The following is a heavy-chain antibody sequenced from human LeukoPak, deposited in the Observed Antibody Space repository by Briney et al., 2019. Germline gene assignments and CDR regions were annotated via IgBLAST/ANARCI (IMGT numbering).Heavy chain of an antibody. D-gene: IGHD3-16*01. CDR1: GGSTNNYY. V-gene: IGHV4-59*01. CDR2: IYNSGNT. CDR3: ARESGSYLWRSWLNP. Sequence: SETLSLTCTVSGGSTNNYYWTWIRQPPGKGLEWIGNIYNSGNTNYNPSLKSRVTISIDTSKNQFSLKVISVTAADTAIYYCARESGSYLWRSWLNPWGQGTLVTVSS. J-gene: IGHJ5*02.